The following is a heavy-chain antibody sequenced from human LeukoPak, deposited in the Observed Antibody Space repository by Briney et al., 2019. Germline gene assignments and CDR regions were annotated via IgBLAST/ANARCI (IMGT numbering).Heavy chain of an antibody. D-gene: IGHD6-13*01. CDR3: ASADPYSSWFDY. Sequence: SETLSLTCTVSGGSISSSSYYWGWIRQPPGKGLEWIGSIYYSGSTYYNPSLKSRVTISVDTSKNQFSLKLSSVTAADAAVYYCASADPYSSWFDYWGQGTLVTVSS. CDR2: IYYSGST. V-gene: IGHV4-39*01. CDR1: GGSISSSSYY. J-gene: IGHJ4*02.